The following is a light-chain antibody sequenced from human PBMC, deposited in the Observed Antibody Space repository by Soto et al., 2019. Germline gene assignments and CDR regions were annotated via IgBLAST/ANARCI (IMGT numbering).Light chain of an antibody. CDR1: QSINSNF. CDR3: QQYTTSPET. J-gene: IGKJ1*01. V-gene: IGKV3-20*01. CDR2: GAS. Sequence: EIVLTQSPGTLSLSPGERATLSCRASQSINSNFLAWYQQKPGQAPRLLMYGASSRATGIPDRFSGSGSGTDFTLTISRLEPEDFAVYYCQQYTTSPETFGQGTKVEIK.